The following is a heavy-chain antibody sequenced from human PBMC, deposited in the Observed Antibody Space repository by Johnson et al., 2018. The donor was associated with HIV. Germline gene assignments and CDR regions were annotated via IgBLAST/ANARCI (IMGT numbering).Heavy chain of an antibody. CDR2: ISSNGGKT. Sequence: VQLVESGGGVVQPGRSLRLSCAASGFTFSNAWMSWVRQAPGKGLEYVAAISSNGGKTYYANSVKDRFTIYRDNSNNTLYLQMGRLRTEDKAVYYCARERGQDKSGLDAFDIWGQGTMVTVSS. D-gene: IGHD3-3*01. V-gene: IGHV3-64*01. CDR1: GFTFSNAW. CDR3: ARERGQDKSGLDAFDI. J-gene: IGHJ3*02.